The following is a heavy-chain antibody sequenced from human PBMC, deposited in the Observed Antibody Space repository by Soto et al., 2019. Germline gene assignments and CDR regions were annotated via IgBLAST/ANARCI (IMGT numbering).Heavy chain of an antibody. D-gene: IGHD3-22*01. CDR3: ARDRFYYDSSGDYKDYGMDV. Sequence: GGSLRLSCAASGFTFSNYWIHWVRQAPGKGLVWVSRINSDGSSTSYADSVKGRFTISRDNAKNTMYLQMNSLRAEDTAVYYCARDRFYYDSSGDYKDYGMDVWGQGTTVTVSS. CDR2: INSDGSST. V-gene: IGHV3-74*01. CDR1: GFTFSNYW. J-gene: IGHJ6*02.